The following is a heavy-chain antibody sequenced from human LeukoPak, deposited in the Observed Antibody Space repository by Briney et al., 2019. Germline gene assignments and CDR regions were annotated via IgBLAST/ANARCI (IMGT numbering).Heavy chain of an antibody. CDR2: ISSSTLKI. CDR3: AKFGDILTGYPYYFDY. V-gene: IGHV3-23*01. D-gene: IGHD3-9*01. Sequence: GGSLRLSCAASGFTFSSYGMSWVRQAPGKGLEWVSAISSSTLKIYYADSVKGRFTISRDNSKNTLYLQMNSLRAEDTAVYYCAKFGDILTGYPYYFDYWGQGTLVTVSS. CDR1: GFTFSSYG. J-gene: IGHJ4*02.